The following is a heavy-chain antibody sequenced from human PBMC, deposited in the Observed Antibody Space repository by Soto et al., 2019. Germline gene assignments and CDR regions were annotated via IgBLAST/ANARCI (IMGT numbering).Heavy chain of an antibody. V-gene: IGHV1-69*13. D-gene: IGHD3-22*01. Sequence: SVKVSCKASGGNFRSESINWVRQAPGQGLEWMGGIIPFFGTSDYAQKFQGRLRITADESTTTAYMELSSLRSQDTAVYYCAREVGDDSSGLGFWGQGTLVTVSS. CDR1: GGNFRSES. CDR3: AREVGDDSSGLGF. CDR2: IIPFFGTS. J-gene: IGHJ4*02.